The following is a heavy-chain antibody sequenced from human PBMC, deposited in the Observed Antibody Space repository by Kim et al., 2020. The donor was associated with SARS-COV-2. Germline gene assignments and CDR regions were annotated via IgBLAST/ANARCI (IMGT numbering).Heavy chain of an antibody. CDR1: GFTFSGYG. CDR3: ARGGGRWGLDY. Sequence: GGSLRLSCAASGFTFSGYGMHWVRQAPGKGLEWVAVIWYDGSNKYYADSVKGRFTISRDNSKNTPYLQMNSLRAEDTAVYYCARGGGRWGLDYWGQGTLVTVSS. V-gene: IGHV3-33*01. CDR2: IWYDGSNK. J-gene: IGHJ4*02. D-gene: IGHD3-16*01.